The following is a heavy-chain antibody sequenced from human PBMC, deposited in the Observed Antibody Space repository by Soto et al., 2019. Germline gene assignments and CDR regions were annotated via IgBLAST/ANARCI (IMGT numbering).Heavy chain of an antibody. CDR1: GGSISSSSYY. V-gene: IGHV4-39*01. D-gene: IGHD6-6*01. Sequence: SETLSLTCTVSGGSISSSSYYWGWIRQPPGKGLEWIGSIYYSGSTYYNPSLKSRVTISVDTSKNQFSLKLSSVTAADTAVYYCARHLYSSSSFVDYWGQGTLVTVSS. J-gene: IGHJ4*02. CDR3: ARHLYSSSSFVDY. CDR2: IYYSGST.